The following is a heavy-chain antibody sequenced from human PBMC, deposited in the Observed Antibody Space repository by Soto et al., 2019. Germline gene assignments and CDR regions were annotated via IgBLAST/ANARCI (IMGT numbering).Heavy chain of an antibody. CDR2: ISWNSGSI. D-gene: IGHD3-22*01. CDR3: AKGPYYYDSSGLTPNWFDP. J-gene: IGHJ5*02. CDR1: GFTFDDYA. Sequence: DVQLVESGGGLVQPGRSLRLSCAASGFTFDDYAMHWVRQAPGKGLEWVSGISWNSGSIGYADSVKGRFTISRDNAKNSLYLQMNSLRAEDTALYYCAKGPYYYDSSGLTPNWFDPWGQGTLVTVSS. V-gene: IGHV3-9*01.